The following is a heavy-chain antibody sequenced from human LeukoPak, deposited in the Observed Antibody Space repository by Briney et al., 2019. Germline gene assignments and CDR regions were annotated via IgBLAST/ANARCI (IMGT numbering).Heavy chain of an antibody. CDR3: ARDLDTAMVRDHQFDY. V-gene: IGHV4-39*02. CDR2: IYYSGST. J-gene: IGHJ4*02. D-gene: IGHD5-18*01. Sequence: SETLSLTCTVSGGSISSSSYYWGWIRQPPGKGLEWIGSIYYSGSTYYNPSLKSRVTISVDTSKNQFSLKLSSVTAADTAVYYCARDLDTAMVRDHQFDYWGQGTLVTVSS. CDR1: GGSISSSSYY.